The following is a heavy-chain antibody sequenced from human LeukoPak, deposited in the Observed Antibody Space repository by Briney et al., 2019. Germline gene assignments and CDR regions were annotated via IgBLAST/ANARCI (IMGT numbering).Heavy chain of an antibody. V-gene: IGHV3-21*01. D-gene: IGHD3-22*01. CDR1: GFTFSNYS. CDR2: ISSSSSHT. CDR3: AKLILISADD. J-gene: IGHJ4*02. Sequence: GGSLRLSCVGSGFTFSNYSMNWVRQAPGKGLEWVSSISSSSSHTYYTDSVKGRFTISRDNAKNAVYLQMNSLTADDTAVYYCAKLILISADDWGQGTLVSVSS.